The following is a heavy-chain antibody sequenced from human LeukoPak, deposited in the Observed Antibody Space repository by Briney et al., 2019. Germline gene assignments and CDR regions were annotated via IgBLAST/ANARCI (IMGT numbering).Heavy chain of an antibody. CDR2: IIPIFGTA. Sequence: SVKVSCKASGGTFSSCAISWVRQAPGQGLEWMGGIIPIFGTANYAQKFQGRVTITTDESTSTAYMELSSLRSEDTAVYYCSAGGAENPYYYYMDVWGKGTTVTVSS. J-gene: IGHJ6*03. D-gene: IGHD3-10*01. CDR1: GGTFSSCA. V-gene: IGHV1-69*05. CDR3: SAGGAENPYYYYMDV.